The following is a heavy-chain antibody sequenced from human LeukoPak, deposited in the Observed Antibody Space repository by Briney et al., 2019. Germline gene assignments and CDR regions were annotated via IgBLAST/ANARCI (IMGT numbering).Heavy chain of an antibody. V-gene: IGHV1-2*02. D-gene: IGHD3-3*01. CDR2: INPNSGRT. CDR3: ARDGRYDFWSGYHARNYYYYYMDV. CDR1: GYTFTGYY. Sequence: GGSLRLSCAASGYTFTGYYMHWVRQAPGQGLEWMGWINPNSGRTNYAQKFQGRVTTTRDTSISTAYLELSRLRSDDTAVYYCARDGRYDFWSGYHARNYYYYYMDVWGKGTTVTVSS. J-gene: IGHJ6*03.